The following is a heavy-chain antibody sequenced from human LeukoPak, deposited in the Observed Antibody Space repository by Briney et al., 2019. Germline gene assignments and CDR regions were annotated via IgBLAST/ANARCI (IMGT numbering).Heavy chain of an antibody. CDR1: GFTFSSYG. V-gene: IGHV3-33*01. D-gene: IGHD6-19*01. Sequence: PGGSLRLSCAASGFTFSSYGMHWVRQAPGKGLEWVAVIWYDGSNKYYADSVKGRFTISRDNSKNTLYLQMNSLRAEDTAVYYCARDFLPQWLVQPHYYYYYYGMDVWGQGTTVTVSS. CDR2: IWYDGSNK. CDR3: ARDFLPQWLVQPHYYYYYYGMDV. J-gene: IGHJ6*02.